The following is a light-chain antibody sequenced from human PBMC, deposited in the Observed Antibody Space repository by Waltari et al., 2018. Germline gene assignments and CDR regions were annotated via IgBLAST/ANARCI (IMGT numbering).Light chain of an antibody. Sequence: QTVVTQEPSLSVSPGGTVTLTCALSSGSLSTTSYATWYQQTPGQAPRTLVYTANAGATGVPYRFSVCILGNTAALAISGAQADDEDDYDCGLYMGSGSWVFGGGTRLTVL. J-gene: IGLJ3*02. V-gene: IGLV8-61*01. CDR1: SGSLSTTSY. CDR3: GLYMGSGSWV. CDR2: TAN.